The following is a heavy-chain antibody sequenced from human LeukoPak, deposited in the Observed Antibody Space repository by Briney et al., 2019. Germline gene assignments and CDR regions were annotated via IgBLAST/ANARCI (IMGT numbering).Heavy chain of an antibody. D-gene: IGHD2-2*01. CDR2: IKQDGSEK. Sequence: GGSLRLSCAASGFTFSSYWMSRVRQAPGKGLEWVANIKQDGSEKYYVDSVKGRFTISRDNAKNSLYLQMNSLRAEDTAVYYCARGSTSCYECQSDSYYYYYMDVWGKGTTVTVSS. CDR3: ARGSTSCYECQSDSYYYYYMDV. CDR1: GFTFSSYW. J-gene: IGHJ6*03. V-gene: IGHV3-7*01.